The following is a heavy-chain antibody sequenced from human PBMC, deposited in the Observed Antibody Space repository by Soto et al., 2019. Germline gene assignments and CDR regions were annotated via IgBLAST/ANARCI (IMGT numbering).Heavy chain of an antibody. V-gene: IGHV2-5*01. CDR2: IYWNDDK. CDR1: GFSLSTSGVG. J-gene: IGHJ4*02. CDR3: AHRLSSSGYYGGYYFDY. Sequence: QITLKESGPTLVKPTQTLTLTCTFSGFSLSTSGVGVGWIRQPPGKALEWLALIYWNDDKRCSPSLKSRLTITKDTSKNQVVLTMTNMDPVDTATYYCAHRLSSSGYYGGYYFDYWGQGTLVTVSS. D-gene: IGHD3-22*01.